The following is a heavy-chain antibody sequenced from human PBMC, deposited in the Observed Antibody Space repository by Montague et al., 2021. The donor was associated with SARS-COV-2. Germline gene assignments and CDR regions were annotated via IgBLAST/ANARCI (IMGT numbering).Heavy chain of an antibody. J-gene: IGHJ4*02. Sequence: SRRLSFAASGFRSTSNWMTWFRQAPGKGLEWVAHIKQDGSEKNYADSVKGRFTISRDNAKNSIFLQMNDLRAEDSAIYYCAKDDDYTSSCHYWGQGTLVTVSS. CDR2: IKQDGSEK. CDR1: GFRSTSNW. D-gene: IGHD6-13*01. CDR3: AKDDDYTSSCHY. V-gene: IGHV3-7*01.